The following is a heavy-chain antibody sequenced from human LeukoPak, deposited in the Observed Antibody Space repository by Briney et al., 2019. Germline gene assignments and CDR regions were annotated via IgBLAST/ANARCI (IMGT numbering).Heavy chain of an antibody. CDR2: IYPGDSDT. V-gene: IGHV5-51*01. Sequence: KTGESLKISCKGSGYSFTSYWIGWLRQMPGKGLEWMGIIYPGDSDTRYSPSFQGQVTISADKSISTAYLQWSSLKASDTAMYYCARLPIVVVPAATPNYYYYYYMDVWGKGTTVTVSS. CDR3: ARLPIVVVPAATPNYYYYYYMDV. D-gene: IGHD2-2*02. J-gene: IGHJ6*03. CDR1: GYSFTSYW.